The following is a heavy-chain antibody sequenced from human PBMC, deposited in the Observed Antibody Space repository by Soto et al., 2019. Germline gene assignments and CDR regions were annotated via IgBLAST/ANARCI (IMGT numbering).Heavy chain of an antibody. V-gene: IGHV1-18*01. D-gene: IGHD2-8*01. CDR3: AKNGQPPYYYYGLDV. Sequence: EASVKVSCKASGYTFTSYGISWVRQAPGQGLEWMGWISGYNGDANYAQRFQGRVSMTIDTSTTTAYMELRTLTPDDTAVYYCAKNGQPPYYYYGLDVWGQGTTVTVSS. J-gene: IGHJ6*02. CDR1: GYTFTSYG. CDR2: ISGYNGDA.